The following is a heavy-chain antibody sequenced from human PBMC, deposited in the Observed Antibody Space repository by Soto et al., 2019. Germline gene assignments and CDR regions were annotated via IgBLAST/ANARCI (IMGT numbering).Heavy chain of an antibody. CDR3: AKDSPVLLWFGELSYYFDY. CDR2: ISGSGGST. V-gene: IGHV3-23*01. Sequence: RLSCAASGFTFSSYAMSWVRQAPGKGLEWVSAISGSGGSTYYADSVKGRFTISRDNSKNTLYLQMNSLRAEDTAVYYCAKDSPVLLWFGELSYYFDYWGQGTLVTVSS. J-gene: IGHJ4*02. CDR1: GFTFSSYA. D-gene: IGHD3-10*01.